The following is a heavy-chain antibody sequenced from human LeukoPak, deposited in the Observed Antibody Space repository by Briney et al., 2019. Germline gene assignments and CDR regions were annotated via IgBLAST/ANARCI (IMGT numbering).Heavy chain of an antibody. CDR2: IWYDGSNK. D-gene: IGHD4-17*01. J-gene: IGHJ4*02. CDR3: AKDLVDYGDSYYFDY. Sequence: VGSLRLSCAASGFTFSTYGMHWVRQAPGKGLEWVAVIWYDGSNKYYANSVKGRFTIPRDNSKNTLYLQMNSLRAEDTAVYYCAKDLVDYGDSYYFDYWGQGTLVTVSS. V-gene: IGHV3-33*06. CDR1: GFTFSTYG.